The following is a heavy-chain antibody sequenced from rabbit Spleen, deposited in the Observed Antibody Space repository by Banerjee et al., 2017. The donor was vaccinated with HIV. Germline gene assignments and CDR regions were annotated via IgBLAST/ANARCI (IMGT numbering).Heavy chain of an antibody. Sequence: QEQLVESGGGLVKPGASLTLTCTASGFSFSISYDMCWVRQAPGKGLEWIACIDTNNGDTDYANWPKGRFTISKTSSTTVTLQMTSLTVADTATYFCARNFGLWGPGTLVTVS. V-gene: IGHV1S45*01. J-gene: IGHJ4*01. CDR3: ARNFGL. CDR2: IDTNNGDT. D-gene: IGHD5-1*01. CDR1: GFSFSISYD.